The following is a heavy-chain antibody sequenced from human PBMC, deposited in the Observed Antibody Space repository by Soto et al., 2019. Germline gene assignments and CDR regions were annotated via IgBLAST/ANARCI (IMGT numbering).Heavy chain of an antibody. D-gene: IGHD1-26*01. CDR2: ISYDGSNK. CDR1: GFTFSSYG. CDR3: AKGLSGSYFYYFDY. Sequence: GGSLRLSCAASGFTFSSYGMHWVRQAPGKGLEWVAVISYDGSNKYYADSVKGRFTISRDNSKNTLYLQMNSLRAEDTAVYYCAKGLSGSYFYYFDYWGQGTLVTVSS. V-gene: IGHV3-30*18. J-gene: IGHJ4*02.